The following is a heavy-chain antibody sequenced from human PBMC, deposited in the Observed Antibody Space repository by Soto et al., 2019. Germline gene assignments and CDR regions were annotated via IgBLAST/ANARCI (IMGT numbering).Heavy chain of an antibody. CDR1: GFTFSSYS. V-gene: IGHV3-48*02. CDR2: ISTRSNSI. CDR3: ARAKYSGRYSPFDY. D-gene: IGHD1-26*01. Sequence: VGSLGVSCAVSGFTFSSYSMNWVRQAPGKGLEWVSYISTRSNSIYYADSVKGRFTISRDNAKNSMFLQMSSLRDEDTAVYFCARAKYSGRYSPFDYWGQGTLVTVS. J-gene: IGHJ4*02.